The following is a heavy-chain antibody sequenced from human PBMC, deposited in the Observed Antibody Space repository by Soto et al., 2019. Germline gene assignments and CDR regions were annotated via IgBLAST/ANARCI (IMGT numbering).Heavy chain of an antibody. CDR2: RKRDGSEK. Sequence: GGSLRLSCVASGFTFSSYCMSWVRQAPGKGQEWVANRKRDGSEKYCVDSVKCRFSISRDNGKNSVYLQMNSLRVEDTAVYYCARIPGDWGLFEYWGQGARVTVS. V-gene: IGHV3-7*01. CDR1: GFTFSSYC. CDR3: ARIPGDWGLFEY. D-gene: IGHD7-27*01. J-gene: IGHJ4*02.